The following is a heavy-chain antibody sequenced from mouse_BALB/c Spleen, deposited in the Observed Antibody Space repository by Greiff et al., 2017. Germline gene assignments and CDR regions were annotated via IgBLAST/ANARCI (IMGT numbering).Heavy chain of an antibody. CDR2: INPYNDGT. D-gene: IGHD2-3*01. CDR1: GYTFTSYV. V-gene: IGHV1-14*01. J-gene: IGHJ3*01. CDR3: ARVDGYYPAWFAY. Sequence: VHVKQSGPELVKPGASVKMSCKASGYTFTSYVMHWVKQKPGQGLEWIGYINPYNDGTKYNEKFKGKATLTSDKSSSTAYMELSSLTSEDSAVYYCARVDGYYPAWFAYWGQGTLVTVSA.